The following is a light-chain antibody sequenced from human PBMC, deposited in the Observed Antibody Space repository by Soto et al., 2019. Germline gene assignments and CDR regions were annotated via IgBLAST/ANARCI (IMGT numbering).Light chain of an antibody. CDR2: AAS. Sequence: DIQMTQSPSSLSASVGDRVTITCRASQTITTWMAWYQQKPGKPPKLLIYAASTLQSGVPSRFSGSGSGTDFTLTISSLQPEDFATYYCQQLNSYPITFGQGTRLEIK. J-gene: IGKJ5*01. V-gene: IGKV1-9*01. CDR1: QTITTW. CDR3: QQLNSYPIT.